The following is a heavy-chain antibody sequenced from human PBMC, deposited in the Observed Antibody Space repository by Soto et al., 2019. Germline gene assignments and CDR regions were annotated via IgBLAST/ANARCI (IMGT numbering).Heavy chain of an antibody. CDR1: GFTVTTYA. Sequence: EVQLLESGGGLVQPGGSLRLSCAASGFTVTTYAMSWVRQAPGKGLEWVSAISGSGVEKDYADSAKGRFTISRDTSKNTLYREMNSLRAEDTAIYHCAKSDFDDANCYVLDYWGLGTLVTVSS. CDR3: AKSDFDDANCYVLDY. D-gene: IGHD3-3*01. V-gene: IGHV3-23*01. CDR2: ISGSGVEK. J-gene: IGHJ4*02.